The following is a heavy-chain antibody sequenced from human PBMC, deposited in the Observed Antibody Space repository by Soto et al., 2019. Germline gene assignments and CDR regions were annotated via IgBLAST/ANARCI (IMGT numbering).Heavy chain of an antibody. Sequence: TSETLSLTCAVYGGSFSAYCWSWIRRPPGKGLEWIGEVSQSGSSNYNPSLKSRATISVDTSKNQFSLRLSSVTAADTAVYYCARGLKGYSSSWYVDWGQGTQVTVSS. CDR3: ARGLKGYSSSWYVD. J-gene: IGHJ4*02. CDR2: VSQSGSS. D-gene: IGHD6-13*01. CDR1: GGSFSAYC. V-gene: IGHV4-34*01.